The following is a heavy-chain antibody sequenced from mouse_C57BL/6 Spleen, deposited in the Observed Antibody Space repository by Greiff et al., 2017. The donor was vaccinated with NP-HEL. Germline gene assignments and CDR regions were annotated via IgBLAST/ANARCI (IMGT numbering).Heavy chain of an antibody. V-gene: IGHV1-66*01. D-gene: IGHD1-3*01. CDR1: GYSFTSYY. J-gene: IGHJ2*01. CDR3: ASNKGGYFDY. CDR2: IYPGSGNT. Sequence: QVQLQQSGPELVKPGASVKISCKASGYSFTSYYIHWVKQRPGQGLEWIGWIYPGSGNTKYNEKFKGKATRTADTSSSTAYMQLSSLTSEDSAVYYCASNKGGYFDYWGQGTTLTVSS.